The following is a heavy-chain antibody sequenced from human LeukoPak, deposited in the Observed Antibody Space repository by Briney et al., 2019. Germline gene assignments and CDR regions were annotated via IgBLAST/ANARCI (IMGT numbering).Heavy chain of an antibody. J-gene: IGHJ4*02. D-gene: IGHD5-12*01. V-gene: IGHV3-30*04. Sequence: GGSLRLSCAASGFTFSSYAMHWVRQAPGKGREWVAVISYDGSNKYYADSVKGRFTISRDNSKNTLYLQMNSLRAEDTAVYYCARDQGYSGYGLFDYWGQGTLVTVSS. CDR2: ISYDGSNK. CDR1: GFTFSSYA. CDR3: ARDQGYSGYGLFDY.